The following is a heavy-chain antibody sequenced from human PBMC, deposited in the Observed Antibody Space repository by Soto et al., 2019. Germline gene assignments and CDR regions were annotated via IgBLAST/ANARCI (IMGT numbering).Heavy chain of an antibody. Sequence: EVQLVESGGGLIQPGGSLRLSCAVSGFTVSNNYMSWVRQAPGKGLEGVSVIYSGGYTAYGDSVKGRFTISRDNSKNTKFLKIKTLRADDRAVYYWATRGGGGGYWGQGTLVTVSS. D-gene: IGHD3-10*01. CDR2: IYSGGYT. V-gene: IGHV3-53*01. CDR1: GFTVSNNY. J-gene: IGHJ4*02. CDR3: ATRGGGGGY.